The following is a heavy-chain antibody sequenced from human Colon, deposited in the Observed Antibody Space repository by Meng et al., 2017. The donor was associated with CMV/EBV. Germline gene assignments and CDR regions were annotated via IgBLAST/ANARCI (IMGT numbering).Heavy chain of an antibody. CDR1: GYSFTSYY. J-gene: IGHJ4*02. CDR2: MFSNRGSA. CDR3: AREVPDTINFDY. D-gene: IGHD2-2*02. Sequence: VQLVQAGAEVKKPGAQVKISCKASGYSFTSYYIHWVRQAPGQGLEWMGIMFSNRGSASYPQKFQGIFTITRDTSTSTVYMELSSLRSEDTAVYYCAREVPDTINFDYWGQGTLVTVSS. V-gene: IGHV1-46*01.